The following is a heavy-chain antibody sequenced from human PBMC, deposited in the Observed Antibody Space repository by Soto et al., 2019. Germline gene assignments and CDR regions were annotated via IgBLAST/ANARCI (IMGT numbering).Heavy chain of an antibody. CDR3: TRGLLTDYFDY. J-gene: IGHJ4*02. Sequence: GRFLRLSYAASEFMINTSAMHLVRHPPGKGLEWVAVISYDGSSQFYAGSVKGRFTVSRDNSKNTLYLQVNNLRNDDTAVYYCTRGLLTDYFDYWGQGALVTVSS. CDR2: ISYDGSSQ. CDR1: EFMINTSA. V-gene: IGHV3-30-3*01.